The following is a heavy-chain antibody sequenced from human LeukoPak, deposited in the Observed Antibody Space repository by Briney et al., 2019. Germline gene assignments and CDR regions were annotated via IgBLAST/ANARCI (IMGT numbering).Heavy chain of an antibody. J-gene: IGHJ3*02. Sequence: PGGSLRLSCAASGFTFDDYAMHWVRQAPGEGLEWVSGISWNSGSIGYADSVKGRFTISRDNAKNSLYLQMNSLRAEDTALYYCAKGSPTVSGGAFDIWGQGTMVTVSS. CDR3: AKGSPTVSGGAFDI. V-gene: IGHV3-9*01. D-gene: IGHD4-17*01. CDR1: GFTFDDYA. CDR2: ISWNSGSI.